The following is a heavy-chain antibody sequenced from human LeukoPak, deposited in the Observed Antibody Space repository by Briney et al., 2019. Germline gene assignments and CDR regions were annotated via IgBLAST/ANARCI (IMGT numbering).Heavy chain of an antibody. CDR3: ARHWAYYCTTTSCEDY. J-gene: IGHJ4*02. Sequence: SQTLSLTCTVSGGSISSGGYYWSWIRQHPGKGLEWIGYIYYSGSTYYNPSLKSRVTISVDTSKNQFSLKLSSVTAADTAVYYCARHWAYYCTTTSCEDYWGQGTLVTVSS. CDR1: GGSISSGGYY. D-gene: IGHD2-2*01. V-gene: IGHV4-31*03. CDR2: IYYSGST.